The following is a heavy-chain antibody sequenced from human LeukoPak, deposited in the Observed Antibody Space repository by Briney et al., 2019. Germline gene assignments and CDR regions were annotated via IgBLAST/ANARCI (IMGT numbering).Heavy chain of an antibody. V-gene: IGHV3-66*03. CDR2: IYSCGST. CDR1: GFTIRNNY. Sequence: PGGSLRLSCAASGFTIRNNYMGWVRQAPAKGLEGGSVIYSCGSTYYADSVKGRFTICRDNSKNTLYLQMNSLRAEDTAVYYCAGAPKTDCSGGSYFTYWGQGTLVTVSS. J-gene: IGHJ4*02. CDR3: AGAPKTDCSGGSYFTY. D-gene: IGHD2-15*01.